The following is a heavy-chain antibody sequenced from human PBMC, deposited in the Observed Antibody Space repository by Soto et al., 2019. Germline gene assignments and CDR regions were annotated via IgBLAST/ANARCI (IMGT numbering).Heavy chain of an antibody. CDR2: TSYDGTKT. CDR1: GVNVCSRR. CDR3: AKDQWKFHGGLDS. Sequence: SQRISCEGCGVNVCSRRMQLDRQEQGQGLEWVAGTSYDGTKTYYMDSVEGRFTISRDNSKNTVYLQMNSLTADDTAFFYWAKDQWKFHGGLDSWGQGTLVTVSS. J-gene: IGHJ5*01. D-gene: IGHD6-19*01. V-gene: IGHV3-30*18.